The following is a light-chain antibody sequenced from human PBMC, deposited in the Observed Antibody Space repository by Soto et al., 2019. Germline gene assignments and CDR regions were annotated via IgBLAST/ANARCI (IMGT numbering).Light chain of an antibody. J-gene: IGKJ1*01. Sequence: DIQMTQSPSSLSASVGDRVTLSCRASQSISTYLNWYQQKPGTAPKLLIYRASSVKSGVPPRFSGSGSGRDFTLTISSLRPEDIATYFCQHSYSSPPWTFGQGTKVEVK. CDR1: QSISTY. CDR3: QHSYSSPPWT. CDR2: RAS. V-gene: IGKV1-39*01.